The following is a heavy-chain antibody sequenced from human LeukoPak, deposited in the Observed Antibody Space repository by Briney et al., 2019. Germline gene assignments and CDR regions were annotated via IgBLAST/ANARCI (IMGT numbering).Heavy chain of an antibody. CDR1: GGTFSSYG. J-gene: IGHJ5*02. D-gene: IGHD3-16*01. V-gene: IGHV1-69*06. Sequence: ASVKVCCKASGGTFSSYGISWVGQAPGQGLEWMGGIIPIFGTANYAQKFQGRVTITADKSTSTAYMELSSLRSEDTAVYYCARDSFRGYDYVWGNHPWGQGTLVTVSS. CDR2: IIPIFGTA. CDR3: ARDSFRGYDYVWGNHP.